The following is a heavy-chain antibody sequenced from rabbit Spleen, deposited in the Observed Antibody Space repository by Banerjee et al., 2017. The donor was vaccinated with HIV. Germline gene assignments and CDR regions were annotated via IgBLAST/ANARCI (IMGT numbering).Heavy chain of an antibody. V-gene: IGHV1S40*01. D-gene: IGHD4-1*01. CDR2: IYGGRSGST. J-gene: IGHJ4*01. Sequence: LVESGGGLVQPGASLTLTCTASGFSFNVNYDICWVRQAPGKGLEWIGCIYGGRSGSTYHATWAKGRFTISKTSSTTVTLQMTSLTAADTATYFCARDLDSSGWGPFNLWGPGTLVTVS. CDR3: ARDLDSSGWGPFNL. CDR1: GFSFNVNYD.